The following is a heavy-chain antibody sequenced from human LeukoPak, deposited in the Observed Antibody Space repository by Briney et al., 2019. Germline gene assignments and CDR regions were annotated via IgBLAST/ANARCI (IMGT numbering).Heavy chain of an antibody. CDR2: IRPDGDRT. CDR1: GFTFSTYA. Sequence: GGSLRLSCAVSGFTFSTYAITWVRQGPGKGLEWVSAIRPDGDRTYYANSVRGRFTISRDNSKDTVYLQINGLRVEDTAVYYCAREQSGTRGWYTVDYWGQGTLVTVSS. D-gene: IGHD6-19*01. V-gene: IGHV3-23*01. J-gene: IGHJ4*02. CDR3: AREQSGTRGWYTVDY.